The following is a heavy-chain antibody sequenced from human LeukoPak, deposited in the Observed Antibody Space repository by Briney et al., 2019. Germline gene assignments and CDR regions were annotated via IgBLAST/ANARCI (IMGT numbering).Heavy chain of an antibody. CDR3: AVMTTGLYYYYGMDV. Sequence: ASVKVSCTASGYTFTSYDINWVRRATGQGLEWMGWMNPNSGNTGYAQKFQGRVTMTRNTSISTAYMELSSLRSEDTAVYYCAVMTTGLYYYYGMDVWGQGTTVTVSS. CDR1: GYTFTSYD. CDR2: MNPNSGNT. D-gene: IGHD4-11*01. J-gene: IGHJ6*02. V-gene: IGHV1-8*01.